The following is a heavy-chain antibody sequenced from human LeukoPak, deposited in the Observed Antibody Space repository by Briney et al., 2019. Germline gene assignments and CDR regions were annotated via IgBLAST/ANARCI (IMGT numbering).Heavy chain of an antibody. CDR2: IIPIFGTA. Sequence: ASVKVSCKASGYTFTSYGISWVRQAPGQGLEWMGGIIPIFGTANYAQKFQGRVTITADESTSTAYMELSSLRSEDTAVYYCARARRQHIVVVTADYYGMDVWGQGTTVTVSS. D-gene: IGHD2-21*02. V-gene: IGHV1-69*13. CDR1: GYTFTSYG. CDR3: ARARRQHIVVVTADYYGMDV. J-gene: IGHJ6*02.